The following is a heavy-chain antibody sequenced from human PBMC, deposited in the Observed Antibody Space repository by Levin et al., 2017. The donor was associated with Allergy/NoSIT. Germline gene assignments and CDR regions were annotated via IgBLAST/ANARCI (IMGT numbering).Heavy chain of an antibody. V-gene: IGHV4-31*03. Sequence: SETLSLTCTVSGGSISSGGYYWSWIRQHPGKGLEWIGYIYYSGSTYYNPSLKSRVTISVDTSKNQFSLKLSSVTAADTAVYYCARTPFGDHDVPGVYYFDYWGQGTLVTVSS. J-gene: IGHJ4*02. D-gene: IGHD3-16*01. CDR3: ARTPFGDHDVPGVYYFDY. CDR1: GGSISSGGYY. CDR2: IYYSGST.